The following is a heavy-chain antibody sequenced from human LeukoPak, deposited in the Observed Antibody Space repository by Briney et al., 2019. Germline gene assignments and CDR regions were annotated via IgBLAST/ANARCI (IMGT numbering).Heavy chain of an antibody. CDR3: AKVVEMATIYHY. Sequence: PGGSLRLSCAASGFTFSSYAMSWVRQASGKGLEWVSAISGSGGSTYYAGSVKGRFTISRDNSKNTLYLQMNSLRAEDTAVYYCAKVVEMATIYHYWGQGTLVTVSS. CDR1: GFTFSSYA. CDR2: ISGSGGST. J-gene: IGHJ4*02. V-gene: IGHV3-23*01. D-gene: IGHD5-24*01.